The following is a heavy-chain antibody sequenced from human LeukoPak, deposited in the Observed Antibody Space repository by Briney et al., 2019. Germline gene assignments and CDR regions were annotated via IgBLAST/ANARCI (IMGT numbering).Heavy chain of an antibody. D-gene: IGHD3-10*01. Sequence: KPSETLSLTCTVSGGSISSSSYYWGWIRQPPGKGLQWIGSIYYSGSTYYNPSLKSRVTISVDTSKNQFSLKLSSVTAADTAVYYCARGITMVRGAFNWFDPWGQGTLVTVSS. CDR3: ARGITMVRGAFNWFDP. V-gene: IGHV4-39*01. CDR1: GGSISSSSYY. J-gene: IGHJ5*02. CDR2: IYYSGST.